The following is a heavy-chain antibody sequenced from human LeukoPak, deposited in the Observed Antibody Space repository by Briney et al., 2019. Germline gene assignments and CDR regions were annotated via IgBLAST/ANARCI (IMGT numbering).Heavy chain of an antibody. J-gene: IGHJ4*02. CDR3: ARDLRGNRDY. CDR1: GFYLINAW. CDR2: IKSNADGGTA. D-gene: IGHD4-23*01. Sequence: PGGSLRLSCAASGFYLINAWMTWVRQAPGKGLEWVGRIKSNADGGTADFAAPVKGRFTISRDDSKNTLYLQMNSLQAEDTAVYFCARDLRGNRDYWGQGTLVTVSS. V-gene: IGHV3-15*01.